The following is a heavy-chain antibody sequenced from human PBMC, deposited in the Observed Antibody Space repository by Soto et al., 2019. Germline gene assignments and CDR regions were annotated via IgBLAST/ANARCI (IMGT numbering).Heavy chain of an antibody. D-gene: IGHD3-10*01. Sequence: GGSLRLSCAASGFTFSTYSMNWVRQAPGKGLEWVSYISSSSSTIYHADSVKGRFTISRDNAKNSLSLQMNSLRAEDTAVYYCARDRVSLAGPEAFNIWGQGTMVTVSS. CDR1: GFTFSTYS. J-gene: IGHJ3*02. V-gene: IGHV3-48*01. CDR3: ARDRVSLAGPEAFNI. CDR2: ISSSSSTI.